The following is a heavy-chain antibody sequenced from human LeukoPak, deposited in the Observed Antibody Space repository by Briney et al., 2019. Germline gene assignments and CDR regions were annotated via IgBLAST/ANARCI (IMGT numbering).Heavy chain of an antibody. J-gene: IGHJ5*02. CDR3: ARDDSQGKLWFDP. V-gene: IGHV3-30*02. CDR1: GFTFSSYG. CDR2: IRYDGSNK. D-gene: IGHD1-26*01. Sequence: PGGSLRLSCAASGFTFSSYGMHWVRQAPGKGLEWVAFIRYDGSNKYYADSVKGRFTISRDNAKNSLYLQMNSLRAEDTAVYYCARDDSQGKLWFDPWGQGTLVTVSS.